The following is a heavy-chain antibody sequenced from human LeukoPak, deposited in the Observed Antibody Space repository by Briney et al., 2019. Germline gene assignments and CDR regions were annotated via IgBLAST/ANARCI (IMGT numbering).Heavy chain of an antibody. Sequence: SQTLSLTCAISGDSVSSNSAAWNWIRQSPSRGLEWLGRTFYRSKWYNDYAISVKSRITINPDTSKNQFSLQLRSVTPEDTALYYCERDNSSSWYVDYWGQGTLVTVSS. D-gene: IGHD6-13*01. CDR3: ERDNSSSWYVDY. CDR2: TFYRSKWYN. CDR1: GDSVSSNSAA. V-gene: IGHV6-1*01. J-gene: IGHJ4*02.